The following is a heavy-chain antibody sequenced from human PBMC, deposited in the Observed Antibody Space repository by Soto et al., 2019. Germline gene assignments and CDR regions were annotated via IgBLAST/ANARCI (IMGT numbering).Heavy chain of an antibody. CDR2: INAGNGNT. Sequence: QVQLVQSGAEEKKPGASVKVSCKASGYTFTSYAMHWVRQAPGQRLEWMGWINAGNGNTKYSQKFQGRVTLTRDTSASTAYMELSRLRSEDTAVYYGARIERGGAAEWGQGTVVTVSS. CDR3: ARIERGGAAE. V-gene: IGHV1-3*05. D-gene: IGHD4-17*01. J-gene: IGHJ4*02. CDR1: GYTFTSYA.